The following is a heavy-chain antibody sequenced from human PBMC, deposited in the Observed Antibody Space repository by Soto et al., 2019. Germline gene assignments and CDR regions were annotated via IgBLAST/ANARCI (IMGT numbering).Heavy chain of an antibody. CDR2: ISESGGST. Sequence: GGSLRLSCAASGFSFSDYAMSWVRQAPGKGLEWVSVISESGGSTHYADSVRGRFTVSRDNSKNSLSVRMNSLRDEDTAVYFCAKRSPYSSGWYSPIFDYWGQGALVTVSS. D-gene: IGHD6-13*01. V-gene: IGHV3-23*01. J-gene: IGHJ4*02. CDR3: AKRSPYSSGWYSPIFDY. CDR1: GFSFSDYA.